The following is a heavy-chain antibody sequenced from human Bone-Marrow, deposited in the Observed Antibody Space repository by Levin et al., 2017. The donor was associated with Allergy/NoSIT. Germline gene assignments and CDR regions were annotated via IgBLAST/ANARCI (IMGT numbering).Heavy chain of an antibody. Sequence: PGGSLRLSCAASGFTFTSFDMAWVRQAPGKGLEWVSGINIRGVTTYYADSVKGRFTISRDNSKNTLYLQINSLTAEDTAVYYCAKIWRGGGSCFESWGQGTLVTVSS. J-gene: IGHJ5*01. V-gene: IGHV3-23*01. CDR3: AKIWRGGGSCFES. D-gene: IGHD2-15*01. CDR2: INIRGVTT. CDR1: GFTFTSFD.